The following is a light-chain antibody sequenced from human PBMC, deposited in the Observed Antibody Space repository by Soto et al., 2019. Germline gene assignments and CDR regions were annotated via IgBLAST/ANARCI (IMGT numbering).Light chain of an antibody. J-gene: IGKJ4*01. V-gene: IGKV3-11*01. CDR1: QSVSSY. CDR2: DAS. Sequence: EIVLTQSPATLSLSPGERATLSCRASQSVSSYLAWYQQKPGQAPRLLIYDASNRATGIPARFSGSGSGTDFSLTISALEREDFAVYYCQQRSNWPRSFGGGTKGEIK. CDR3: QQRSNWPRS.